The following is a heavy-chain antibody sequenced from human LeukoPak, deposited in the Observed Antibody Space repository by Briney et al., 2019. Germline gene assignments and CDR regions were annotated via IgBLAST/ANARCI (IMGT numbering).Heavy chain of an antibody. D-gene: IGHD3-16*01. CDR1: GGTFSSYA. CDR3: ARDIAFDPNWFDP. CDR2: IIPIFGTA. V-gene: IGHV1-69*05. Sequence: SVKVSCKASGGTFSSYAISWVRQAPGQGLEWMGRIIPIFGTANYAQKSQGRVTITTDESTSTAYMELSSLRSEDTAVYYCARDIAFDPNWFDPWGQGTLVTVSS. J-gene: IGHJ5*02.